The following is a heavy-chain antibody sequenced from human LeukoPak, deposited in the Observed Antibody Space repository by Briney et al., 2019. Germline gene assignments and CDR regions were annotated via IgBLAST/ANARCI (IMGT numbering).Heavy chain of an antibody. CDR1: GYTFTSYG. V-gene: IGHV1-18*01. D-gene: IGHD2-8*02. CDR3: ARDLRFAGTGAFDY. CDR2: ISAYNGNT. J-gene: IGHJ4*02. Sequence: PRASVKVSCKASGYTFTSYGISWVRQAPGQGLEWMGWISAYNGNTNYAQKLQGRVTMTTDTSTSTAYMELSSLRPEDTAVYYCARDLRFAGTGAFDYWGQGTLVTVSS.